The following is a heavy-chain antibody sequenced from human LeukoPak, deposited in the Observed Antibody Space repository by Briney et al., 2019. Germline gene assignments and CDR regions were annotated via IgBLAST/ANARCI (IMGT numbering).Heavy chain of an antibody. CDR3: ARGRGIVVVTPAY. V-gene: IGHV3-21*01. CDR1: GFTFSSYS. Sequence: PGGSLRLSCAASGFTFSSYSMNWVRQAPGKGLEWVSSISSSSSYIYYADSVKGRFTISRDNAKNSLYLQMNSLRAEDTAVYYCARGRGIVVVTPAYWGQGTLVTVSS. J-gene: IGHJ4*02. CDR2: ISSSSSYI. D-gene: IGHD3-22*01.